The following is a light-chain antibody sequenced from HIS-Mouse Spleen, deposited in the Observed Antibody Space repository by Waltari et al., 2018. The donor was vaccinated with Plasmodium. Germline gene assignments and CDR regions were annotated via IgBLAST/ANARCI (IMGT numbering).Light chain of an antibody. Sequence: EIVMTQSPATLSVSPGERATLSCRASQSVSSNFAWYQQKPGQAPRLLIYGASTRATGIPARFSGSGSGTEFTLTISSLQSEDCAVYYCQQYNNWSFTFGPGTKVDSK. V-gene: IGKV3-15*01. J-gene: IGKJ3*01. CDR2: GAS. CDR3: QQYNNWSFT. CDR1: QSVSSN.